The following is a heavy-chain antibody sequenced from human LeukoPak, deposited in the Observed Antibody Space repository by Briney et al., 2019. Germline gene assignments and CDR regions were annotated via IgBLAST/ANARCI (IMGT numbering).Heavy chain of an antibody. V-gene: IGHV4-31*03. Sequence: PSQTLSLTCPVSGASISSGGYYWSWIRQHPGKGLEWFGYIYYSGSTYYNPSHKSRVTISVDTSKNQISLKLSSVTAADTAVYYCAREGYSGYDAPNYFDYWGQGTLVTVSP. CDR3: AREGYSGYDAPNYFDY. CDR1: GASISSGGYY. CDR2: IYYSGST. J-gene: IGHJ4*02. D-gene: IGHD5-12*01.